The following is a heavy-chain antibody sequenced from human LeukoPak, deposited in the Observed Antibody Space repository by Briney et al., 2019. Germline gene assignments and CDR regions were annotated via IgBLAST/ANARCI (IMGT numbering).Heavy chain of an antibody. J-gene: IGHJ6*02. Sequence: PGGSLRLSCEASGFTFSSYWMSWVRQAPGKGLEWVANIKTDGSEKYYVDSVKCRFTISKDNSKNTVYLQMSSLRVDDTAVYCCAKAASSSWPSYYYGMDVWGQGTTVTVSS. D-gene: IGHD6-13*01. CDR2: IKTDGSEK. V-gene: IGHV3-7*03. CDR3: AKAASSSWPSYYYGMDV. CDR1: GFTFSSYW.